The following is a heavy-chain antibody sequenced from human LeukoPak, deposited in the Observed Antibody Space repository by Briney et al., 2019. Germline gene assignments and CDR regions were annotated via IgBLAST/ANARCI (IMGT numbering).Heavy chain of an antibody. Sequence: PSQTLSLTCNVSGGSISSGGYYWSWIRQHPGKGLEWIGFIFYSGSTSYDPSLKNRVSFSLDASKNQFSLTLTSVTAADTAVYYCARLYGDLRGQGTLVTVSS. CDR3: ARLYGDL. V-gene: IGHV4-31*03. D-gene: IGHD3-3*01. CDR2: IFYSGST. CDR1: GGSISSGGYY. J-gene: IGHJ4*02.